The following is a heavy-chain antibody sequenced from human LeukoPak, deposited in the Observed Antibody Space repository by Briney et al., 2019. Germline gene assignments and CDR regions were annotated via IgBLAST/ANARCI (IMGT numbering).Heavy chain of an antibody. J-gene: IGHJ4*02. D-gene: IGHD6-25*01. V-gene: IGHV3-30*03. CDR2: TSYDGNEK. CDR1: GFTFSTYG. CDR3: ATGGTRAASGRMGF. Sequence: GRSLRLSCAASGFTFSTYGMHWVRRAPGKGLEWVAVTSYDGNEKYYADSVKGRFTISRDNSKNTVYLQMNSLRAEDTAVYYCATGGTRAASGRMGFWGQGTLVTVSS.